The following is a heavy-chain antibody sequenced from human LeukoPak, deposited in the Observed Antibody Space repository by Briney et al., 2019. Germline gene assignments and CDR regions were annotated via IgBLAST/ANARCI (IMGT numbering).Heavy chain of an antibody. CDR3: AGQGWGVTTVGGYYYYMDV. V-gene: IGHV3-21*01. D-gene: IGHD4-23*01. CDR1: GFTFSSYS. Sequence: PGGSLRLSCAASGFTFSSYSMNWVRQAPGKGLEWVSSISSSSSYIYYADSVKGRFTISRDNAKNSLYLQMNSLRAEDTAVYYCAGQGWGVTTVGGYYYYMDVWGKGTTVTVSS. J-gene: IGHJ6*03. CDR2: ISSSSSYI.